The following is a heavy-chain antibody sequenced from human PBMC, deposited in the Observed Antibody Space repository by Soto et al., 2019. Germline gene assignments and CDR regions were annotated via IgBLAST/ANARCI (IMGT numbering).Heavy chain of an antibody. CDR3: ARVFGGTGYGMDV. J-gene: IGHJ6*02. Sequence: ASVKVSCKASGYSFTDYHIHWVRQAPGQGLEWLGRINPKSGGTSTAQKFQGWVTMTTDTSISTASMELTRLTSDETAIYYCARVFGGTGYGMDVWGQGTTVTVSS. CDR1: GYSFTDYH. CDR2: INPKSGGT. V-gene: IGHV1-2*04. D-gene: IGHD1-1*01.